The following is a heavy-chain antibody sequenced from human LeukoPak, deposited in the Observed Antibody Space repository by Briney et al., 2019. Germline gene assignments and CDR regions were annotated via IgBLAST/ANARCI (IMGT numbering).Heavy chain of an antibody. Sequence: GGSLRLSCAASGFTFSSYAMHWVRQAPGKGLEWVAVISHDGSNKYYADSVKGRFTISRDNSKDTLYLQMNSLRAKDTAVYYCARVRGRYYYGSGSYLDYWGQGILVTVSS. CDR1: GFTFSSYA. V-gene: IGHV3-30-3*01. CDR2: ISHDGSNK. D-gene: IGHD3-10*01. J-gene: IGHJ4*02. CDR3: ARVRGRYYYGSGSYLDY.